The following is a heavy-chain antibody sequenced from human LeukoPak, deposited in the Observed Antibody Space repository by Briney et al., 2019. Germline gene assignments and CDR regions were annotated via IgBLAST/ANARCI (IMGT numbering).Heavy chain of an antibody. J-gene: IGHJ4*02. D-gene: IGHD6-6*01. V-gene: IGHV1-3*04. Sequence: ASVKVSCKASGYTFTIHAIHWMRQAPGQRLEWMGWINIGNGNTKCSQKFQGRVTITRDTSATTAYMELSSLRSEDTAVYYCARRAVRHFDYWGQGTLVTVSS. CDR3: ARRAVRHFDY. CDR1: GYTFTIHA. CDR2: INIGNGNT.